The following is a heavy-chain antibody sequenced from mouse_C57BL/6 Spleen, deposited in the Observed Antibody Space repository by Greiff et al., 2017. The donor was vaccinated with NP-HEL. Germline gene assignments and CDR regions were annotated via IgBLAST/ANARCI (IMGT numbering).Heavy chain of an antibody. V-gene: IGHV1-50*01. CDR3: ARSRYYN. Sequence: QVQLQQPGAELVKPGASVKLSCKASGYTFTSYWMRWVKQRPGQGLEWIGEIDPSDSYTNYNQKFKGKATLTVDTSSSTAYMQLSSLTSEDSAVYYCARSRYYNWGQGTTLTVSS. CDR1: GYTFTSYW. J-gene: IGHJ2*01. CDR2: IDPSDSYT. D-gene: IGHD1-1*01.